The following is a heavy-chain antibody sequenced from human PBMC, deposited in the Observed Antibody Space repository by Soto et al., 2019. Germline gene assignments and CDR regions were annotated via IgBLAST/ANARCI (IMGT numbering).Heavy chain of an antibody. CDR2: ISSSSSYI. CDR1: GFTFSSYS. CDR3: ARVHPLIGMDV. V-gene: IGHV3-21*01. J-gene: IGHJ6*02. Sequence: GSLRLSCAASGFTFSSYSMNWVRQAPGKGLEWVSSISSSSSYIYYADSVKGRFTISRDNAKNSLYLQMNSLRAEDTAVYYCARVHPLIGMDVWGQGTTVTVSS.